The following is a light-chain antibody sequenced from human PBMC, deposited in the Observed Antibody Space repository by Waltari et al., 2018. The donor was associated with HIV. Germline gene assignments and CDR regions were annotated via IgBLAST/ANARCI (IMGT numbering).Light chain of an antibody. Sequence: QSALTQPRSVSGSPVQSVTIPCPGTSSALGYFAYASWYQPSPGKAPKVIIYEVNQRPSGVPDRFTGAKSGITASLTISGLQGDDEADYYCCSYAGSYTYVFGTGTKVNVL. J-gene: IGLJ1*01. V-gene: IGLV2-11*01. CDR3: CSYAGSYTYV. CDR2: EVN. CDR1: SSALGYFAY.